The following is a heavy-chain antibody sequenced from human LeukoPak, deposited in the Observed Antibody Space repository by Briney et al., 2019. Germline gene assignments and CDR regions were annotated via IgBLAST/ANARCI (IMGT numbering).Heavy chain of an antibody. V-gene: IGHV3-23*01. Sequence: PGRSLRLSCAASGFTFSSYAMHWVRQAPGKGLEWVSAISGSGGSTYYADSVKGRFTISRDNSKNTLYLQMNSLRAEDTAVYYCAKDLSGEAGFDYWGQGTLVTVSS. D-gene: IGHD3-16*01. J-gene: IGHJ4*02. CDR1: GFTFSSYA. CDR3: AKDLSGEAGFDY. CDR2: ISGSGGST.